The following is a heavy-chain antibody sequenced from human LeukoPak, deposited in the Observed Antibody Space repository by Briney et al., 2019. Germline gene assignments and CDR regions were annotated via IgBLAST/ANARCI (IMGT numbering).Heavy chain of an antibody. J-gene: IGHJ4*02. Sequence: GGSLRLSCAASGFTFSSYAMSWVRQAPGKGLEWVSSISDSGDNIYYAHSVEGRFTLSRDNSKNTLYLQMNSLRAEDTAVYYCAKSGLNRFDYWGQGTLVTVSS. V-gene: IGHV3-23*01. CDR3: AKSGLNRFDY. CDR1: GFTFSSYA. D-gene: IGHD2-15*01. CDR2: ISDSGDNI.